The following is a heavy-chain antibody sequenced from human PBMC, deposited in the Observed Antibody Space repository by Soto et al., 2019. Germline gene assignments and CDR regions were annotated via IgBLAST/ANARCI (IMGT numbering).Heavy chain of an antibody. J-gene: IGHJ3*02. D-gene: IGHD1-26*01. V-gene: IGHV1-69*01. CDR1: GSTFSSYA. CDR3: ERGCVLVGATLQGRAFYI. Sequence: QVQLVQSWAEVKKPGASVKVSCKASGSTFSSYAISWVRQAPGQGLEWMGGIIPIFGTANYAQKFQGRVTIAADESTTTAYMELSSVRAEDTAVYYCERGCVLVGATLQGRAFYIWVELTMLTVSS. CDR2: IIPIFGTA.